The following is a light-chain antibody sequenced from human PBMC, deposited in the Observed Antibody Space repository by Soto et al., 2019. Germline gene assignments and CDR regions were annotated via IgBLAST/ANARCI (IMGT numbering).Light chain of an antibody. CDR1: QSVSSY. V-gene: IGKV3-11*01. J-gene: IGKJ2*01. CDR3: QQRSNWPPYT. Sequence: EIVLTQSPATLSLSPGERATLSCRASQSVSSYLAWYQQKPGQAPRLLIYDASNRATGIPARFSGSGSWTGFPLTISSLDPEDFAVYYCQQRSNWPPYTFGQGTKLEIK. CDR2: DAS.